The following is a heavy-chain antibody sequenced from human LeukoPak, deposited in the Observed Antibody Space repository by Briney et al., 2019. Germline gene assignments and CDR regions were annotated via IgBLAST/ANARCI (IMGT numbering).Heavy chain of an antibody. CDR1: GLTFIDYD. V-gene: IGHV3-13*01. CDR2: IGIRGDT. CDR3: ARGGIQVSGIDEFDY. D-gene: IGHD6-19*01. J-gene: IGHJ4*02. Sequence: GGSLRLSCAASGLTFIDYDMHWVRQVIGKGLEWVSAIGIRGDTHYSGSVKGRFTISREKAESSLYLQMNSLRAEDTAVYYCARGGIQVSGIDEFDYWGQGTLVTVSS.